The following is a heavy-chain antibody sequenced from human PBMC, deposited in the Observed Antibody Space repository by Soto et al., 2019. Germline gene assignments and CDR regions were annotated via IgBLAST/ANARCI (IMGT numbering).Heavy chain of an antibody. CDR2: MNPNSGNT. V-gene: IGHV1-8*01. CDR3: ARVFVGDYGGVAFDI. J-gene: IGHJ3*02. D-gene: IGHD4-17*01. Sequence: ASVNVYWKAAGYGFTIYDINWVRQATRQGLEWMGWMNPNSGNTGYAQKFQGRVTMTRNTSISTAYMELSSLRSEDTAVYYCARVFVGDYGGVAFDIWGQGTMVTVSS. CDR1: GYGFTIYD.